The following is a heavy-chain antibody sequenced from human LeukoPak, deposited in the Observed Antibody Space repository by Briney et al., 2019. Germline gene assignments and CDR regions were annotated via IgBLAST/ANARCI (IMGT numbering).Heavy chain of an antibody. CDR3: ARGIGVVVPAASTTLDV. CDR2: INHSGST. Sequence: NPGGSLRLSCAASGFTFSSYWMSWIRQPPGKGLEWIGEINHSGSTNYNPSLKSRVTISVDTSKNQFSLKLSSVTAADTAVYYCARGIGVVVPAASTTLDVWGKGTTVTVSS. D-gene: IGHD2-2*01. J-gene: IGHJ6*04. CDR1: GFTFSSYW. V-gene: IGHV4-34*01.